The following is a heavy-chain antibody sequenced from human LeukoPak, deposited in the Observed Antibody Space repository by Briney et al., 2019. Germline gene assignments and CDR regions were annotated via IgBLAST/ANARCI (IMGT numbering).Heavy chain of an antibody. J-gene: IGHJ6*03. V-gene: IGHV4-4*09. D-gene: IGHD1-1*01. Sequence: KPSETLCHTCSVSGGSSDSKYWSWIRQPPGKGLEWICCIDTSGRTNFNPSLRSRVAMSIDTSKNQFSLKVNSVTAADTAVYYCANYIRNVHCCMDVWGKRTTFIVSS. CDR2: IDTSGRT. CDR3: ANYIRNVHCCMDV. CDR1: GGSSDSKY.